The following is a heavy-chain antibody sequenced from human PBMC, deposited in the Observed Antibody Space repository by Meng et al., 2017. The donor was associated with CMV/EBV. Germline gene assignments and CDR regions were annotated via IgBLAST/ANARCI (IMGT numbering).Heavy chain of an antibody. CDR3: ARRVTMQLPFSYNWFDP. D-gene: IGHD3-3*01. V-gene: IGHV4-34*01. J-gene: IGHJ5*02. Sequence: WSCIRQPPAGGLVWIGALNHWENNNHNRASKSRVTISANTSKNQFSLKLSAVTAADTAGYYCARRVTMQLPFSYNWFDPWGQGTLVTVSS. CDR2: LNHWENN.